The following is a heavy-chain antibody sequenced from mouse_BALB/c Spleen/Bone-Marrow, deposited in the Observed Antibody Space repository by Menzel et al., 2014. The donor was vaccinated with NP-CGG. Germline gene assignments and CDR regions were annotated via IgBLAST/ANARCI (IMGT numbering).Heavy chain of an antibody. V-gene: IGHV5-9-4*01. J-gene: IGHJ4*01. D-gene: IGHD3-2*02. CDR3: ARSPQRDYAMDY. CDR1: GFTFSSYA. Sequence: EVKLVEFGGGLVEPGGSLKLSCAASGFTFSSYAMSWVRQSPEKRLEWVAEISSGGSYTYYPDTVTGRFTISRDNAKNTLYLEMSSLRSEDTAMYYCARSPQRDYAMDYWGQGTSVTVSS. CDR2: ISSGGSYT.